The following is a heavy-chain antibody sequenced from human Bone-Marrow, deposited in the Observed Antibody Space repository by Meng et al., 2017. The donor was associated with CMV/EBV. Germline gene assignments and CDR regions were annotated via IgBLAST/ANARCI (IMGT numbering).Heavy chain of an antibody. D-gene: IGHD2-2*01. V-gene: IGHV3-23*03. CDR3: VKRLYCGSTTCSKAMDV. CDR2: IYSGGSDT. J-gene: IGHJ6*02. CDR1: GFTFSSYA. Sequence: LSLTCVASGFTFSSYAMTWVRQAPGKGLEWVSLIYSGGSDTFYADSVKGRFTISRDNSKDMLYLQMNSLRAEDTAVYFCVKRLYCGSTTCSKAMDVWGQGTTVTVSS.